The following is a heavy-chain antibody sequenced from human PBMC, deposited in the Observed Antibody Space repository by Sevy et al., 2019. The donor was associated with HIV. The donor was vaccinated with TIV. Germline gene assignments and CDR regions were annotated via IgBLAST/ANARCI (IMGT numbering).Heavy chain of an antibody. CDR2: INPNSGGT. D-gene: IGHD6-13*01. V-gene: IGHV1-2*02. Sequence: ASVKVSCKASGYTYTGYYMHWVGQAAGKGLEWMGWINPNSGGTNYAQKFQGRVTMTRDTSIRTAYMELSRLRSDDTAVYYCARDQYSSSPKAGGMDVWGQGTTVTVSS. CDR3: ARDQYSSSPKAGGMDV. J-gene: IGHJ6*02. CDR1: GYTYTGYY.